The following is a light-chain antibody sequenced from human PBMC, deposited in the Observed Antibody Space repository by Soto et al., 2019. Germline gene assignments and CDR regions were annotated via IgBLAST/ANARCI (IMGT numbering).Light chain of an antibody. V-gene: IGKV3-11*01. J-gene: IGKJ5*01. Sequence: ETVLTQSPATLSLSPGERATLSCRASQSVSSYLAWYQRKPGQAPRLLIYDASKRATGIPARFSGSGSGTDFTLTISSLEPEDFAVYYCQQRSNWPPAFGQGTRLEIK. CDR1: QSVSSY. CDR3: QQRSNWPPA. CDR2: DAS.